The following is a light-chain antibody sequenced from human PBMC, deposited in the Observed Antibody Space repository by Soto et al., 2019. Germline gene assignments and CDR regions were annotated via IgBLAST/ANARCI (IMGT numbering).Light chain of an antibody. CDR1: QSVSSN. V-gene: IGKV3-15*01. J-gene: IGKJ1*01. CDR2: GAS. CDR3: QQYNNWPPRT. Sequence: EIVMTQSPATLSVSPGERATLSCRASQSVSSNLAWYQQRPGQAPRLLIYGASNRATGIPARFSGSGSWTAFTLTLSSLQSEDFAVYYCQQYNNWPPRTFGKGTKVEIK.